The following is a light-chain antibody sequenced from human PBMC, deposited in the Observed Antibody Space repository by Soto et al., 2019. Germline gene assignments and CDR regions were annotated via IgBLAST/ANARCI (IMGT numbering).Light chain of an antibody. CDR1: SSDVGAYNY. CDR3: CSYAGIYSYV. V-gene: IGLV2-11*01. Sequence: QAVVTQPRSVSGSPGQSVTISCTGTSSDVGAYNYVSWYQQHPGQAPKVVVYDVTKRPSGVPDRFSGSKSGNTASLTISGLQAEDEADYYCCSYAGIYSYVFGSGTKLTVL. CDR2: DVT. J-gene: IGLJ1*01.